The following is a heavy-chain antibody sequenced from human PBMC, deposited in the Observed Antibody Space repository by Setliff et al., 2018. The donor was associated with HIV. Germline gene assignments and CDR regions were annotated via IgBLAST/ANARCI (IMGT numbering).Heavy chain of an antibody. J-gene: IGHJ6*02. CDR3: ARRGSTRYCRSTSCYDLDYGMDV. V-gene: IGHV4-34*12. D-gene: IGHD2-2*01. CDR2: IIHSGGT. CDR1: GGSFSGYY. Sequence: PSETLSLTCAVYGGSFSGYYWTWICQPPGRGLEWIGEIIHSGGTNYNRSLKSRVTISVDTSKNQFSLNLSSVTAADTAVYYCARRGSTRYCRSTSCYDLDYGMDVWGQGTTVTVSS.